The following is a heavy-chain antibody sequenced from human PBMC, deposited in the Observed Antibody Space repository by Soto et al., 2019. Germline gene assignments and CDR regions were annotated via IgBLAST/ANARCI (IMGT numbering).Heavy chain of an antibody. CDR3: ARDLRGSPDY. Sequence: HPGGSLRLSCAASGFTFSTYWMNWFRQAPGKGLVWVSLINPDGSTTTYADSVKGRFTIFRDNAKNTVYLQMTSLRVEDTAVYYCARDLRGSPDYWGQGTLVTVSS. CDR1: GFTFSTYW. D-gene: IGHD1-26*01. CDR2: INPDGSTT. J-gene: IGHJ4*02. V-gene: IGHV3-74*01.